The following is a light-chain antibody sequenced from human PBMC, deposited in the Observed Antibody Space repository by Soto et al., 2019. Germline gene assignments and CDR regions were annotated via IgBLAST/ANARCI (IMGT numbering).Light chain of an antibody. CDR1: QSISHY. J-gene: IGKJ1*01. CDR2: KAS. V-gene: IGKV1-5*03. Sequence: DIQMTQSPSTLSASVGDRVTITCRASQSISHYLAWYQQTPGKAPKLLIYKASSLESGVPSRFSGSGSGTEFTLTISSLQPDDFASYYCQQFYNDWTFGQGTKVELK. CDR3: QQFYNDWT.